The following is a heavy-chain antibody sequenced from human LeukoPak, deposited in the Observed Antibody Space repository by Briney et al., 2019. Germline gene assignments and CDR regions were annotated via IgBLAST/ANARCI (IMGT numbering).Heavy chain of an antibody. V-gene: IGHV3-30*02. Sequence: GGSLRLSCAASGFGFSTFGMHWVRQAPGKGLEWVAFIQYDGITKYYAESVKGRFTISRDNSKNTLSLEMNSLRVDDTAVYSCAKARGGFCDTTICYAQRITDYWGQGTLVTVSS. J-gene: IGHJ4*02. CDR3: AKARGGFCDTTICYAQRITDY. CDR1: GFGFSTFG. D-gene: IGHD2-2*01. CDR2: IQYDGITK.